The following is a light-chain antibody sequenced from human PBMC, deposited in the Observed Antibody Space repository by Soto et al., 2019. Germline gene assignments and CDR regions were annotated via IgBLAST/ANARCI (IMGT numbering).Light chain of an antibody. CDR1: QSVSSY. V-gene: IGKV3-15*01. CDR3: QQYNHWWT. Sequence: EIVMTQSPATLSVSPGERAALSCRASQSVSSYLAWYQQMPGQAPRLIIYGASTRATGIPARFSGSGSGTELTQTLSCQQSEDIAVSYCQQYNHWWTFGKGTKVAIK. J-gene: IGKJ1*01. CDR2: GAS.